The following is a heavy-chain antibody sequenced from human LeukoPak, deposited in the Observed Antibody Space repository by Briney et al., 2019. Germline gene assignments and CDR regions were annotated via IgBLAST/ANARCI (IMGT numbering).Heavy chain of an antibody. D-gene: IGHD5-18*01. CDR1: GYSFTSYW. J-gene: IGHJ4*02. CDR3: ARRPPGGYSYGHQVDY. CDR2: IYPGDSDT. V-gene: IGHV5-51*01. Sequence: GESLKISCKGSGYSFTSYWIGWVRQMPGKGLEWMGIIYPGDSDTRYSPSLQGQVTISADKSISTAYLQWSSLKASDTAMYYCARRPPGGYSYGHQVDYWGQGTLVTVSS.